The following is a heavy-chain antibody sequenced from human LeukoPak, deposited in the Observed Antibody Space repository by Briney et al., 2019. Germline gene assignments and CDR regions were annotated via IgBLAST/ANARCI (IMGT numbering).Heavy chain of an antibody. D-gene: IGHD6-13*01. J-gene: IGHJ5*02. V-gene: IGHV3-21*01. CDR3: ARGKDGSSSFGRWFDP. CDR1: GFTFSSYS. CDR2: ISSSSSYI. Sequence: PGGSLRLSCAASGFTFSSYSMNWVRQAPGKGLEWVSSISSSSSYIYYADSVKGRFTISRDNAKNSLHLQMNSLRAEDTAVYYCARGKDGSSSFGRWFDPWGQGTLVTVSS.